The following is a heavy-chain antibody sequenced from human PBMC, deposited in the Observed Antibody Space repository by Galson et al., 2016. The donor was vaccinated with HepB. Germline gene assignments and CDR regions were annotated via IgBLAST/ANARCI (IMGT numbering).Heavy chain of an antibody. CDR3: ARIHLTPGRLDAFDV. J-gene: IGHJ3*01. V-gene: IGHV2-70*01. CDR2: ITWDDDI. Sequence: PALVKPTQTLTLTCTFSGFSLSTSGMSVSWIRQPPGKALEWLALITWDDDIYYRPSLKTRLTVSKDTSNDQVVLTMTNMDPLDTGTNYCARIHLTPGRLDAFDVWGQGTLVTVSS. CDR1: GFSLSTSGMS. D-gene: IGHD7-27*01.